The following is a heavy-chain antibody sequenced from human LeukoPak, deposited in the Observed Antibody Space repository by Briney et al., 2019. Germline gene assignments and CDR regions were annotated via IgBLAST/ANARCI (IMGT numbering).Heavy chain of an antibody. J-gene: IGHJ3*02. Sequence: GGSLRLSCAASGFTFSSYWMSWVRQAPGKGLEWVANIKQDGSEKDYVDSVKGRFTISRDNSKNTVYLQMNSLRAEDTAVYYCAKDRSYGAFEIWGQGTMVTVSS. CDR3: AKDRSYGAFEI. CDR1: GFTFSSYW. V-gene: IGHV3-7*03. CDR2: IKQDGSEK. D-gene: IGHD3-10*01.